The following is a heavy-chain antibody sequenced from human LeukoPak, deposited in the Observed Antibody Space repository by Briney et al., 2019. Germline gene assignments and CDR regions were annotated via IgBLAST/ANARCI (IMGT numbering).Heavy chain of an antibody. D-gene: IGHD2-2*01. J-gene: IGHJ4*02. CDR2: IYHSGST. V-gene: IGHV4-38-2*02. Sequence: SETLSLTCTVSGYSISSGYYWGWIRQPPGKGLEWIGSIYHSGSTYYNPSLKSRVTISVDTSKNQFSLKLSSVTAADTAVYYCARDDQLLFTRGWGQGTLVTVSS. CDR3: ARDDQLLFTRG. CDR1: GYSISSGYY.